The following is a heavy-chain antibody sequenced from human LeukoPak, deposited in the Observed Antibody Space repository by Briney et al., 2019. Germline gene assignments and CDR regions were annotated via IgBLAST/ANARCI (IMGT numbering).Heavy chain of an antibody. CDR2: ISYDGANK. J-gene: IGHJ4*02. CDR3: TRGPGYHDSSYLDY. V-gene: IGHV3-30*04. D-gene: IGHD3-22*01. Sequence: GGSLRLSCAASRFTFSTYAMHWVRQAPGKGLEWVAVISYDGANKNHADSVKGRFTISRDNSKNTLYLQMNSLRAEDTAVYYCTRGPGYHDSSYLDYWGQGTLVTVSS. CDR1: RFTFSTYA.